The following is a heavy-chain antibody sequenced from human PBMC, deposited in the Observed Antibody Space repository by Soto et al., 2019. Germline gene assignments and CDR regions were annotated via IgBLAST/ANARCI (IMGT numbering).Heavy chain of an antibody. D-gene: IGHD1-26*01. V-gene: IGHV3-30-3*01. CDR1: EFTFSSRA. CDR3: ARDRSGSYSVDY. J-gene: IGHJ4*02. Sequence: GGSLRLSCAASEFTFSSRAMHWVRQAPGKGLEWVAVTSYDGNNKYYADSVKGRFTISRDNSKNTLYLQMNSLRAGDTAVYYCARDRSGSYSVDYWGQGTLVTVSS. CDR2: TSYDGNNK.